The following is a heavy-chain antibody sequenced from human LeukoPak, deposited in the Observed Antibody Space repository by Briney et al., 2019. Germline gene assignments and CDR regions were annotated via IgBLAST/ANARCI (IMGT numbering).Heavy chain of an antibody. CDR1: GYTFTSYD. CDR3: ARGRDYDFWSGYYSSDGDY. CDR2: MNPNSGNT. D-gene: IGHD3-3*01. V-gene: IGHV1-8*01. Sequence: ASVKVSCKASGYTFTSYDINWVRQATGQGLEWMGWMNPNSGNTGYAQKFQGRVTMTRNTSISTAYMELSSLRSEDTAVYYCARGRDYDFWSGYYSSDGDYWGQGTLVTASS. J-gene: IGHJ4*02.